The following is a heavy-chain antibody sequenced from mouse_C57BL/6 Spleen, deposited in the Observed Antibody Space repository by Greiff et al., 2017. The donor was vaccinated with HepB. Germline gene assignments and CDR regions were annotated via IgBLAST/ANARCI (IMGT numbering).Heavy chain of an antibody. D-gene: IGHD2-4*01. CDR2: INPYNGGT. CDR3: ARVRLRPWFAY. J-gene: IGHJ3*01. Sequence: EVQLQQSGPVLVKPGASVKMSCKASGYTFTDYDMNWVKQSHGKSLEWIGVINPYNGGTSYNQKFKGKATLTVDNASSTAYMELNSLTSADSAVYYCARVRLRPWFAYWGQGTLVTVSA. CDR1: GYTFTDYD. V-gene: IGHV1-19*01.